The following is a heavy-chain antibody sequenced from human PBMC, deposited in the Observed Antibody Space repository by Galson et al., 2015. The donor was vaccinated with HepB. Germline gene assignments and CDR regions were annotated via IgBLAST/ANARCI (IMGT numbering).Heavy chain of an antibody. CDR1: GFSLSTSGMC. Sequence: PALVKPTQTLTLTCTFSGFSLSTSGMCVSWIRQPPGKALEWLARIDWDDDKYYSTSLKTRLTISKDTSKNQVVLTMTNMDPVDTATYYCARTLPRSGYYYGDFDYWGQGTLVTVSS. D-gene: IGHD3-22*01. CDR3: ARTLPRSGYYYGDFDY. J-gene: IGHJ4*02. CDR2: IDWDDDK. V-gene: IGHV2-70*11.